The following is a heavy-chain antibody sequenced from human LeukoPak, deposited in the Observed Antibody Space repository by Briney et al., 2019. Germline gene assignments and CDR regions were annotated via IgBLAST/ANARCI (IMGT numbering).Heavy chain of an antibody. CDR3: ARDEEITLGTDY. V-gene: IGHV3-7*01. D-gene: IGHD3-16*01. CDR1: GFTFNKYW. Sequence: PGGSLRLSCAASGFTFNKYWMTWVRQAPGKGLEWVANIKEDGTEKYYVDSVKGRFSISRDNAKKSLFLEMNSLRAEDTAVYYCARDEEITLGTDYWSQGTLVTVSS. J-gene: IGHJ4*02. CDR2: IKEDGTEK.